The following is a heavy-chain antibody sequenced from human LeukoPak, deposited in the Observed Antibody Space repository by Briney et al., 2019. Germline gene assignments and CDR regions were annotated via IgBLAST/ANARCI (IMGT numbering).Heavy chain of an antibody. CDR3: ARGGAARPDY. V-gene: IGHV3-20*01. D-gene: IGHD6-6*01. CDR2: INWNGGST. Sequence: GGSLRLSCAASGFTFDDYGMSWVRQAPGKGLEWVSGINWNGGSTGYADSVKGRFTISRDNAKNLLFLQMNTLRAEDTAIYHCARGGAARPDYWGQGTLVTVSS. J-gene: IGHJ4*02. CDR1: GFTFDDYG.